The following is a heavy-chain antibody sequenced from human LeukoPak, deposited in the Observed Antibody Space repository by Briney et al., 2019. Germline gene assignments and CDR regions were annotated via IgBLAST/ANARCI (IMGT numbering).Heavy chain of an antibody. Sequence: SETLSLTCAVYGGSFSGYYWSWIRQPPGKWLEWIGEINHSGSTNYNPSLKSRVTISVDTSKNQFSLKLSSVTAADTAVYYCARGRNGYNLYYFDYWGQGTLVTVSS. CDR1: GGSFSGYY. CDR2: INHSGST. J-gene: IGHJ4*02. D-gene: IGHD5-24*01. CDR3: ARGRNGYNLYYFDY. V-gene: IGHV4-34*01.